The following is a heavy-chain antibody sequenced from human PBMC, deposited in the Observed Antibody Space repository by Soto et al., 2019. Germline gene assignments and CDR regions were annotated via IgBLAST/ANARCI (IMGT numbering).Heavy chain of an antibody. D-gene: IGHD3-10*01. CDR1: GGSISNYY. CDR2: IYYSGST. V-gene: IGHV4-59*12. CDR3: TKDTFGAWDS. Sequence: SETLSLTCTVSGGSISNYYWSWIRQPPGKGLEWIGYIYYSGSTNYNPSLKSRVTISVDTSKNTLYLQMNGLSAEDTAIYYCTKDTFGAWDSWGQGTLVTVSS. J-gene: IGHJ4*02.